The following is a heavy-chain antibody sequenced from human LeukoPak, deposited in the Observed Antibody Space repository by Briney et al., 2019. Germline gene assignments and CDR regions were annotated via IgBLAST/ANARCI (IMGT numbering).Heavy chain of an antibody. CDR3: ARAGLYGSIDF. D-gene: IGHD4-23*01. J-gene: IGHJ4*02. Sequence: GGSLRISCAASGFTFSSYAMYWVRQAPGKGLEWVSSISSSSSYIYYADSVKGRFTISRDNAKNSLYLQMNSLRAEDTAVYYCARAGLYGSIDFCGQGTLVTVSS. CDR1: GFTFSSYA. V-gene: IGHV3-21*01. CDR2: ISSSSSYI.